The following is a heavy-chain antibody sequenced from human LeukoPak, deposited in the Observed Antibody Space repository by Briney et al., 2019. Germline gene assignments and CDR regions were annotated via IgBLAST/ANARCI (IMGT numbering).Heavy chain of an antibody. V-gene: IGHV4-38-2*02. CDR1: GYSISSGYF. CDR2: IYQRATV. D-gene: IGHD5-12*01. J-gene: IGHJ4*02. CDR3: ARVGYGGYGVLDY. Sequence: NPSETLSLTCNVSGYSISSGYFWGWVRQAPGKGLEWIGSIYQRATVHYNPSLKSRVTISLDTSKNHFSLNLRSMQASDTAVYYCARVGYGGYGVLDYWGQGTLVTISS.